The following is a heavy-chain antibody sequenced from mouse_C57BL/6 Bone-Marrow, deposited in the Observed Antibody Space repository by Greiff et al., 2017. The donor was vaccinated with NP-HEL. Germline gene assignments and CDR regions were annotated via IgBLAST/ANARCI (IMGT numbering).Heavy chain of an antibody. D-gene: IGHD2-3*01. Sequence: VQLQQSGPGLVQPSQSLSITCTVSGFSLTSYGVHWVRQSPGKGLEWLGVIWSGGSTDYNAAFISRLSISKDNSKSQVFFKMNSLQADDTAIYYCARPFYDGYLDYWGQGTTLTVSS. CDR1: GFSLTSYG. V-gene: IGHV2-2*01. CDR3: ARPFYDGYLDY. CDR2: IWSGGST. J-gene: IGHJ2*01.